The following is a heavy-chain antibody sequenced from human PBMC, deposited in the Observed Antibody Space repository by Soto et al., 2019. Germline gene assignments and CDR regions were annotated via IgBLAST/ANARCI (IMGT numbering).Heavy chain of an antibody. V-gene: IGHV4-34*01. D-gene: IGHD6-13*01. Sequence: ETLSLTCSVYGGSFSGYYWSWIRQPPGKGLEWIGEINHSGSTNYNPSLKSRVTISVDTSKNQFSLKLSSVTAADTAVYYCERGWQGYSSSWYRASGFDYWGQGTLVTVYS. CDR3: ERGWQGYSSSWYRASGFDY. J-gene: IGHJ4*02. CDR2: INHSGST. CDR1: GGSFSGYY.